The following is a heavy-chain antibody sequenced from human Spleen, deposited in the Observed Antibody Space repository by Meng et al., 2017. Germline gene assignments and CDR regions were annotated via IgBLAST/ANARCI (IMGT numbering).Heavy chain of an antibody. Sequence: SETLSLTCTVSDDSFSGYYWTWIRQPPGKGLEWIGEISHSGSTNYNPSLKSRVTISVDTSKSQFSLRLSSVTGADSAVYYCARVWDLDFYDSRCYFDFWGQGTLVTVSS. CDR3: ARVWDLDFYDSRCYFDF. V-gene: IGHV4-34*01. CDR1: DDSFSGYY. J-gene: IGHJ4*02. D-gene: IGHD2/OR15-2a*01. CDR2: ISHSGST.